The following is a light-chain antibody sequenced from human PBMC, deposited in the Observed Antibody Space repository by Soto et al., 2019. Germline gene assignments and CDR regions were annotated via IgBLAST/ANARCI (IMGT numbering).Light chain of an antibody. CDR1: QDISKF. J-gene: IGKJ2*01. Sequence: DIQMTQSPSSLSASVGDRVSFTCQASQDISKFLNWYQHKPGQAPKLLIYAASSLQGGVPSRFSGSGSGTDFTLTISSLQPEDFATYYCQQSYSTPPYTFGQGTRLEIK. CDR3: QQSYSTPPYT. V-gene: IGKV1-39*01. CDR2: AAS.